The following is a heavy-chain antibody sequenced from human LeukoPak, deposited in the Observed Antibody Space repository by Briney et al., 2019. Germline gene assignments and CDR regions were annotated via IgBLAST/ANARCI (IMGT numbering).Heavy chain of an antibody. V-gene: IGHV1-69*04. CDR2: IIPILGIA. J-gene: IGHJ4*02. CDR1: GGTFSSYA. CDR3: ARDLKSVSRFTIFGVVMKGRDFDY. D-gene: IGHD3-3*01. Sequence: SVKVSCKASGGTFSSYAISWVRQAPGQGLEWMGRIIPILGIANYAQKFQGRVTITADKSTSTAYMELRSLRSDDTAVYYCARDLKSVSRFTIFGVVMKGRDFDYWGQGTLVTASS.